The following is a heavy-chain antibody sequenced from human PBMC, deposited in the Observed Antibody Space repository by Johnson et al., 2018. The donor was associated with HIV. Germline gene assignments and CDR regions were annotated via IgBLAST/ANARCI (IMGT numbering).Heavy chain of an antibody. Sequence: QVQLVESGGGVVQPGGSLRLSCAASGFTSSSYGMHWVRQAPGKGLEWVAFIRYDGSNKYYADSVKDRFTISIDNSKNTLYLQMNSLRAEDTAVYYCAKGQTGYSSSWDSGGAFDIWGQGTMVTVSS. V-gene: IGHV3-30*02. D-gene: IGHD6-13*01. CDR1: GFTSSSYG. J-gene: IGHJ3*02. CDR2: IRYDGSNK. CDR3: AKGQTGYSSSWDSGGAFDI.